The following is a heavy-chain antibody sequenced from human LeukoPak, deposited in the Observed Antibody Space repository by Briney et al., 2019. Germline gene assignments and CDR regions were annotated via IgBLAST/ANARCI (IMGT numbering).Heavy chain of an antibody. Sequence: PSETLSLTCTVSGGSISNYYWNWIRQPPGKVLEWIGYIYYTGSTNYNPSLKSRVTMSVDTSKNQFSLNLRSVTPEDTAVYYCARNLIPEQLVLNFWGQGTLVTVSS. V-gene: IGHV4-59*01. D-gene: IGHD6-13*01. J-gene: IGHJ4*02. CDR1: GGSISNYY. CDR3: ARNLIPEQLVLNF. CDR2: IYYTGST.